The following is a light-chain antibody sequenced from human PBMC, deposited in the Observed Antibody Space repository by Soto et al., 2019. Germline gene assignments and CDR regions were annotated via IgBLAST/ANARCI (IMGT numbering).Light chain of an antibody. Sequence: QSALTQPASVSGPPGQSITISCTGTSSDVGTYNYVSWYQQHPGKAPKLMIYEVSNRPSGVSNRFSGSKSGNTASLTISGLQAEDEAYYYCSSYTGSSISYVFGIGTKVTVL. CDR3: SSYTGSSISYV. J-gene: IGLJ1*01. CDR1: SSDVGTYNY. V-gene: IGLV2-14*01. CDR2: EVS.